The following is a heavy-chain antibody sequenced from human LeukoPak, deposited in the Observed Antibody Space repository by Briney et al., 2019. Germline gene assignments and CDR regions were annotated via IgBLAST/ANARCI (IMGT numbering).Heavy chain of an antibody. D-gene: IGHD2-15*01. CDR2: INPSGGST. CDR1: GYTFTSYY. CDR3: ARDRVVVAATRRGYNWFDP. Sequence: ASVKVSCKASGYTFTSYYMHWVRQAPGQELEWMGIINPSGGSTSYAQKFQGRVTMTRDTSTSTVYMELSSLRSEDTAVYYCARDRVVVAATRRGYNWFDPWGQGTLVTVSS. V-gene: IGHV1-46*01. J-gene: IGHJ5*02.